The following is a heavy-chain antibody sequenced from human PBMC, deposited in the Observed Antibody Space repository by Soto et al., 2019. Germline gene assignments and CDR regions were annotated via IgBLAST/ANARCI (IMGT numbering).Heavy chain of an antibody. CDR2: ISGSGGST. D-gene: IGHD3-16*02. CDR1: GFTFSSYA. J-gene: IGHJ3*02. CDR3: AKDGTFGGVIVIYGGGAFDI. V-gene: IGHV3-23*01. Sequence: GGSLRLSCAASGFTFSSYAMSWVRQAPGKGLEWVSAISGSGGSTYYADSVKGRFTISRDNSKNTLYLQMNSLRAEDTAVYYCAKDGTFGGVIVIYGGGAFDIWGQGTMVTVSS.